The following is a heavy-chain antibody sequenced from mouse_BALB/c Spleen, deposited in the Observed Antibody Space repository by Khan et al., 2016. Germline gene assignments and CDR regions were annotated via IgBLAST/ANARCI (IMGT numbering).Heavy chain of an antibody. J-gene: IGHJ2*01. CDR1: GYTFTSYW. CDR2: IYPGDGDT. Sequence: VQLQESGAELARPGASVKLSCKASGYTFTSYWMQWVKQRPGQGLEWIGAIYPGDGDTRYTQKFKGKATLTADKSSSTAYMQLSSLTSEDSAGYYSESYYGSSYDSFDYWGQGTTLTVSS. D-gene: IGHD1-1*01. CDR3: ESYYGSSYDSFDY. V-gene: IGHV1-87*01.